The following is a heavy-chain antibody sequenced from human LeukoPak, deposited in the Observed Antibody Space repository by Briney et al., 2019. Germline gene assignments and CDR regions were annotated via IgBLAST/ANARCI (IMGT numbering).Heavy chain of an antibody. V-gene: IGHV3-11*01. J-gene: IGHJ4*02. Sequence: GGSLRLSCAASGFTFSDYYMTWIRQAPGKGPEWIPSISSSGSTTYDADSVKDRFTISRDNAKNSLYLQMSSLRGEDTAVYYCARDLRPRSQFLSYDNWGQGTLVTVSS. CDR3: ARDLRPRSQFLSYDN. CDR1: GFTFSDYY. CDR2: ISSSGSTT. D-gene: IGHD3-16*02.